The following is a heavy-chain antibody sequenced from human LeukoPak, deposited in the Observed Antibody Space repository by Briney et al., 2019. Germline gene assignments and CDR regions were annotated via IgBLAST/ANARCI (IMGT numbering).Heavy chain of an antibody. Sequence: GSLRLSCAASGFTFSSYAMSWVRQAPGKGLEWVSAISGSGGSTYYADSVKGRFTISRDNSKNTLYLQMNSLRAEDTAVYYCAKGLRFLEWLFPPDFDYWGQGTLVTVSS. D-gene: IGHD3-3*01. V-gene: IGHV3-23*01. CDR1: GFTFSSYA. J-gene: IGHJ4*02. CDR3: AKGLRFLEWLFPPDFDY. CDR2: ISGSGGST.